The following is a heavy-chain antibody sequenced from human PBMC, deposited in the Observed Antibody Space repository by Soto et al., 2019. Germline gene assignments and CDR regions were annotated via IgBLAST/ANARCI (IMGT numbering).Heavy chain of an antibody. J-gene: IGHJ3*02. CDR1: GFTFSSYA. CDR2: ISGSGGST. CDR3: AKADAVIAARPFAFDI. V-gene: IGHV3-23*01. D-gene: IGHD6-6*01. Sequence: GGSLRLSCAASGFTFSSYAMSWVRQAPGKGLEWVSAISGSGGSTYYADSVKGRFTISRDNSKNTLYLQMNSLRAEDTAVYYCAKADAVIAARPFAFDIWGQGTMVTVSS.